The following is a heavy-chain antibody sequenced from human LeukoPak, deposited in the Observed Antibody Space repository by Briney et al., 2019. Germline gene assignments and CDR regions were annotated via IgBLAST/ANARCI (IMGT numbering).Heavy chain of an antibody. CDR3: ARGLYYYDSSGYYSPYFDY. CDR1: GFTFSSYW. V-gene: IGHV3-74*01. J-gene: IGHJ4*02. Sequence: GGSLRLSCAASGFTFSSYWMHWVRQAPGKGLVWVSRINSDGSSTSYADSVKGRFTISRDNAKNTLYLQMNSLRAEDTAVYYCARGLYYYDSSGYYSPYFDYWGQGTLVTVSS. CDR2: INSDGSST. D-gene: IGHD3-22*01.